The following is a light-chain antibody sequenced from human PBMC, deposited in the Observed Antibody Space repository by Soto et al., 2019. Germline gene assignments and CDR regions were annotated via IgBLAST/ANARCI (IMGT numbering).Light chain of an antibody. J-gene: IGKJ4*01. CDR2: GAS. CDR3: QQDYNLPLT. Sequence: PGERVTLSCRASQSVSSSYLTWYKQKPGQAPRLLIYGASTRATSIPARFSGSGSGTDFTLTISSLQPEDFAVYYCQQDYNLPLTFGGGTKVEIK. CDR1: QSVSSSY. V-gene: IGKV3D-7*01.